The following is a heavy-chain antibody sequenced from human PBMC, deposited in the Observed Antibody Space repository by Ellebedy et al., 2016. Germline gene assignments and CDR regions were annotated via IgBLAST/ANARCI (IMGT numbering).Heavy chain of an antibody. CDR1: GGSINSYY. J-gene: IGHJ4*02. V-gene: IGHV4-59*08. Sequence: SETLSLTCTISGGSINSYYWSWIRQPPGKGLEWIGYSYYTGSTFYNPSLKSRATISVDTSKNQLSLRLDSVTAADSAVYYCARSGFSSPYFDSWGQGTLVTVSS. D-gene: IGHD6-13*01. CDR2: SYYTGST. CDR3: ARSGFSSPYFDS.